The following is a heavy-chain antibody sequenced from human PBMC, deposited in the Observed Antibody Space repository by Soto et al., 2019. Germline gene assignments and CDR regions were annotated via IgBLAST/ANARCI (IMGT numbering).Heavy chain of an antibody. CDR3: ARDLSSEYSSSYYYGMDV. V-gene: IGHV1-69*06. CDR1: GGTFSSYA. CDR2: IIPIFGTA. Sequence: GASVKGSCQTSGGTFSSYAISWVLQAHGQGLEWMGGIIPIFGTANYAQKFQGRVTITADKSTSTAYMELSSLRSEDTAVYYCARDLSSEYSSSYYYGMDVWGQGTTVTVSS. D-gene: IGHD6-6*01. J-gene: IGHJ6*02.